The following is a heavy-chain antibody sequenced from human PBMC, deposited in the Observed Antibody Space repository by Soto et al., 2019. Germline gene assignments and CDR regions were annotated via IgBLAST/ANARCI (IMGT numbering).Heavy chain of an antibody. J-gene: IGHJ4*02. D-gene: IGHD6-19*01. V-gene: IGHV3-23*01. CDR3: AKPAPSSGWYTFDY. CDR2: ISGSSGTT. CDR1: GFTFNDYA. Sequence: PGGSLSLSCAASGFTFNDYALSWVRQAPGKGLEWVSAISGSSGTTYYADSVKGRFTISRDNSKNTLFLQMNSLRAEDRAVYYCAKPAPSSGWYTFDYWGQGALVTVSS.